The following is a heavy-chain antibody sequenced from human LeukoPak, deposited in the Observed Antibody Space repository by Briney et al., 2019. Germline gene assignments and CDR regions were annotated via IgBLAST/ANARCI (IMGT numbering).Heavy chain of an antibody. V-gene: IGHV3-23*01. CDR1: GFTFSSYA. J-gene: IGHJ4*02. CDR3: AKGSSSGWPYYFDY. CDR2: ITGSGGNT. Sequence: GGSLRLSCVASGFTFSSYAMSWVRQAPGKGLEWFSGITGSGGNTFHADSVEGRFTISRDNSKNTLYLQMNSLRAEDTAIYYCAKGSSSGWPYYFDYWGQGTLVTVSS. D-gene: IGHD6-19*01.